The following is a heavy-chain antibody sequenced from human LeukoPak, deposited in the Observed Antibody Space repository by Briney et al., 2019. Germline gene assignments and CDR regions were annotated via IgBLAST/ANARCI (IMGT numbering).Heavy chain of an antibody. J-gene: IGHJ4*02. CDR3: ARDSYSIPYYFDY. V-gene: IGHV3-48*04. D-gene: IGHD4-11*01. CDR1: GFTFSSYS. Sequence: GGSLRLSCAASGFTFSSYSMNWVRQAPGKGLEWVSYISSSSSTIYYADSVKGRFTISRDNAKNSLYLQMNSLRAEDTAVYYCARDSYSIPYYFDYWGQGTLVTVSS. CDR2: ISSSSSTI.